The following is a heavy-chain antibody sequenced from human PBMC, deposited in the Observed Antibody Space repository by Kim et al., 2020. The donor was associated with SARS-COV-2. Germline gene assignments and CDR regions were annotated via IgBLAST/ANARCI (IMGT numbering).Heavy chain of an antibody. J-gene: IGHJ5*01. Sequence: SETLSLTCAVYGGSFSGYYWSWIRQPPGKGLEWIGEINHSGSTNYNPSLKSRVTISVDTSKNQFSLKLSSVTAADTAVYYCARGRGKTVVVPATRSDWF. CDR2: INHSGST. V-gene: IGHV4-34*01. D-gene: IGHD2-2*01. CDR1: GGSFSGYY. CDR3: ARGRGKTVVVPATRSDWF.